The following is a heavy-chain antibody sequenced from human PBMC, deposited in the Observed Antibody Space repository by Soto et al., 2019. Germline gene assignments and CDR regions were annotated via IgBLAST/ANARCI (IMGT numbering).Heavy chain of an antibody. V-gene: IGHV4-34*01. CDR2: INHSGST. Sequence: SETLSLTCAVYGGSFSGYYWSWIRQPPGKGLEWIGEINHSGSTNYNPSLKSRVTISVDTSKNQFSLKLSSVTAADTAVYYCARRVYYDILTGYYSPIDYWGQGTLVTVSS. J-gene: IGHJ4*02. D-gene: IGHD3-9*01. CDR3: ARRVYYDILTGYYSPIDY. CDR1: GGSFSGYY.